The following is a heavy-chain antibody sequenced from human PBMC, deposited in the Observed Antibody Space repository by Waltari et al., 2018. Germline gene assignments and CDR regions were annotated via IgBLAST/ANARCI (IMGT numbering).Heavy chain of an antibody. CDR3: ARGYCSSTSCPFDY. D-gene: IGHD2-2*01. J-gene: IGHJ4*02. Sequence: QVQLQESGPGLVKPSQTLSLTCTVSGGSISSGGYYWSWIRQHPGKGRERIWYIYCSGSTYYNPSLKSRVTISVDTSKNQFSLKLSSVTAADTAVYYCARGYCSSTSCPFDYWGQGTLVTVSS. V-gene: IGHV4-31*03. CDR2: IYCSGST. CDR1: GGSISSGGYY.